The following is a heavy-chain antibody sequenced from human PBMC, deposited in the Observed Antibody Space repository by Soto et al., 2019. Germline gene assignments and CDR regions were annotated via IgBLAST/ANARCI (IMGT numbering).Heavy chain of an antibody. CDR3: ARDQGGSLFFNWFDI. CDR1: GAMFNYHS. Sequence: VQLTQSETQWKQPGSSMKVSCQTSGAMFNYHSFHWVRQAPGLGLEWLGGINPLYNTPSYAPKFQGRVTITADDATKTVFLEMTSLRSDDSAVYFCARDQGGSLFFNWFDIWGQGTLITVSP. V-gene: IGHV1-69*12. CDR2: INPLYNTP. D-gene: IGHD1-26*01. J-gene: IGHJ5*02.